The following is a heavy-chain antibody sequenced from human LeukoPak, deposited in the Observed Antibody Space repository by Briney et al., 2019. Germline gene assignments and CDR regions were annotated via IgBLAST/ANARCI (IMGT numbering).Heavy chain of an antibody. CDR3: ARDVMKTGTTNYYFDY. V-gene: IGHV1-69*04. Sequence: ASVKVSCKASGYTFSRYYMQWVRQAPGQGLEWMGRIIPILGIANYAQKFQGRVTITADKSTSTAYMELSSLRSEDTAVYYCARDVMKTGTTNYYFDYWGQGTLVTVSS. D-gene: IGHD1-1*01. CDR1: GYTFSRYY. CDR2: IIPILGIA. J-gene: IGHJ4*02.